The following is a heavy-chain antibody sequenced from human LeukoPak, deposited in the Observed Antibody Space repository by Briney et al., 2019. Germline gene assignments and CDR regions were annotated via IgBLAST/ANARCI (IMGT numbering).Heavy chain of an antibody. CDR3: AKGGDIVVVPAAMRAYFDY. D-gene: IGHD2-2*01. Sequence: PGGSLRLSCAASGFTFSSYAMSWVRQAPGKGLEWVSAISGSGGSTYYADSVKGRFTISRDNSKNTLYLQMNSLRAEDTAVYYCAKGGDIVVVPAAMRAYFDYWGQGTLVTVSS. CDR1: GFTFSSYA. V-gene: IGHV3-23*01. J-gene: IGHJ4*02. CDR2: ISGSGGST.